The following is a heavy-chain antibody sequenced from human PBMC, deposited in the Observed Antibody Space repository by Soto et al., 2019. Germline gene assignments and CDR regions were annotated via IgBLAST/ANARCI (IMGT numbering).Heavy chain of an antibody. Sequence: QVQLVQSGAEVKKPGSSVKVSCKASGGTFSSYAISWVRQAPGQGLEWMGGIIPIFGTANYAQKFQGRVTIPADETTIRAYMEPGSLRCEDTGVYYCVRGLWSSSSGGYYYYGMDVWGQGTPVTVSS. CDR2: IIPIFGTA. CDR3: VRGLWSSSSGGYYYYGMDV. V-gene: IGHV1-69*01. J-gene: IGHJ6*02. CDR1: GGTFSSYA. D-gene: IGHD6-6*01.